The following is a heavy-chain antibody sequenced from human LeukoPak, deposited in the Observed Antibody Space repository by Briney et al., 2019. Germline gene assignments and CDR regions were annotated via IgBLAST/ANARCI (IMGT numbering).Heavy chain of an antibody. V-gene: IGHV4-59*01. CDR3: ARVETQYYYGSGSYYTGYYYGMDV. J-gene: IGHJ6*02. CDR2: IYYSGST. CDR1: GGSISSYY. Sequence: PSETLSLTCTVSGGSISSYYWSWIRQPPGKGLEWLGYIYYSGSTNYNPSLKSRVTISVDTSKNQFSLKLSSVTAADTAVYYCARVETQYYYGSGSYYTGYYYGMDVWGQGTTVTVSS. D-gene: IGHD3-10*01.